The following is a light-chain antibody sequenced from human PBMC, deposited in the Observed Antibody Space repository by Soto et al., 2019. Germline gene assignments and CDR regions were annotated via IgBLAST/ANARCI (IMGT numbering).Light chain of an antibody. V-gene: IGKV3-20*01. CDR3: QQYGSSGT. CDR2: GAS. CDR1: QSVSNNY. Sequence: EIVLTHSPDTLSLSPGERATLSCRASQSVSNNYLAWYQQKPVQAPRLLIYGASNRATGIPDRFSGSGSGTDFALTISRLEPEDFAVYYCQQYGSSGTFGQGTKVDI. J-gene: IGKJ1*01.